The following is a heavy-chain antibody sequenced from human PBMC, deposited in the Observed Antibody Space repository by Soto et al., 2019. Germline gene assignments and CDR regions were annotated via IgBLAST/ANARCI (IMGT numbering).Heavy chain of an antibody. CDR1: GFIFSDFS. J-gene: IGHJ6*02. V-gene: IGHV3-21*01. Sequence: GGSLRLSCAVSGFIFSDFSMNWVRQAPGKGLEWVASIGSSGGYIFYADSVKGRFTISRDNAKKSLDLQINSLRAEDTAVYYCAREKKHQSLGGRFGMDVWGQGTTVTVSS. CDR3: AREKKHQSLGGRFGMDV. CDR2: IGSSGGYI. D-gene: IGHD2-2*01.